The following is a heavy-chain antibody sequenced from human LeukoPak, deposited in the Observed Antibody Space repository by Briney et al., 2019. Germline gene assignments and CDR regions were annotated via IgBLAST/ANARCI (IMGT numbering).Heavy chain of an antibody. CDR3: ASARENLRFLEWFPFDP. D-gene: IGHD3-3*01. Sequence: GASVKVSCKASGYTFTSYAMNWVRRAPGQGLEWMGWINTNTGNPTYAQGFTGRFVFSLDTSVSTAYLQISSLKAEDTAVYYCASARENLRFLEWFPFDPWGQGTLVTVSS. CDR1: GYTFTSYA. J-gene: IGHJ5*02. V-gene: IGHV7-4-1*02. CDR2: INTNTGNP.